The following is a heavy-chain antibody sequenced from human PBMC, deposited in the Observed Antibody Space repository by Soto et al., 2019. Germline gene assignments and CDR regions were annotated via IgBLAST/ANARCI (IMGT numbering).Heavy chain of an antibody. Sequence: PSETLSLTCSVSGDSISSYYWSWIRQPPGKGLEWIGYIYYSGSTYYNPSLKSRVTISVDTSKNQFSLKLSSVAAADTAVYYCARGIREFMDVWGQGTTVTVSS. CDR2: IYYSGST. CDR1: GDSISSYY. D-gene: IGHD3-10*01. CDR3: ARGIREFMDV. V-gene: IGHV4-59*12. J-gene: IGHJ6*02.